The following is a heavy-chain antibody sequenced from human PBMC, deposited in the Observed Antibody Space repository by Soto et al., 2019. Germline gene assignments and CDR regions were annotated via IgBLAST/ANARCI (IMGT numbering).Heavy chain of an antibody. V-gene: IGHV4-59*01. CDR1: GGSISSYY. Sequence: PSETLSLTCTVSGGSISSYYWSWIRQPPGKGLEWIGYIYYSGSTNYNPSLKSRVTISVDTSKNQFSPKLSSVTAADTAVYYCARDGPDSSSAYGMDVWGQGTTVTVSS. CDR3: ARDGPDSSSAYGMDV. CDR2: IYYSGST. D-gene: IGHD6-13*01. J-gene: IGHJ6*02.